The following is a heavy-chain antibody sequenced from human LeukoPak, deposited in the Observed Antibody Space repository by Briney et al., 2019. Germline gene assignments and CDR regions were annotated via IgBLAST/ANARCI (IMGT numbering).Heavy chain of an antibody. CDR3: AGVLRYFDWFTQTYYYYYMDV. CDR2: ISSSSSTI. Sequence: GALRLSCAASGFTFSSYSMNWVRQAPGKGLEWVSYISSSSSTIYYADSVKGRFTISRDNAKNSLYLQMNSLRAEDTAVYYCAGVLRYFDWFTQTYYYYYMDVWGKGTTVTVSS. CDR1: GFTFSSYS. D-gene: IGHD3-9*01. V-gene: IGHV3-48*01. J-gene: IGHJ6*03.